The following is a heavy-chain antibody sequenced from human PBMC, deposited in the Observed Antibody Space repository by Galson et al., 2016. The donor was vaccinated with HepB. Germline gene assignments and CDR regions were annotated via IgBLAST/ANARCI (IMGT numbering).Heavy chain of an antibody. CDR2: FRAEQGEI. CDR1: GYTLTELP. Sequence: SVKVSCKVSGYTLTELPVHWVRRAPGKGLEWMGGFRAEQGEIIYAQNFQGRVTMTEDRFTDTAYMELTSLTFEDTALYYCATREGDFWRGFDNWGQGTLVIVSS. V-gene: IGHV1-24*01. D-gene: IGHD3/OR15-3a*01. CDR3: ATREGDFWRGFDN. J-gene: IGHJ4*02.